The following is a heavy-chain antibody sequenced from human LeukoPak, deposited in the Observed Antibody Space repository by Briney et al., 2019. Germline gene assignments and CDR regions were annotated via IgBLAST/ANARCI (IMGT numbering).Heavy chain of an antibody. J-gene: IGHJ4*02. CDR1: GGTFSSYA. Sequence: SVKVSCKASGGTFSSYAISWVRQAPGQGLEWMGGIIPIFGTANYAQKFQGRVTITADESTSTVYMELSSLRSEDTAVHYCATLMVVAATSPDYWGQGTLVTVSS. CDR2: IIPIFGTA. V-gene: IGHV1-69*13. CDR3: ATLMVVAATSPDY. D-gene: IGHD2-15*01.